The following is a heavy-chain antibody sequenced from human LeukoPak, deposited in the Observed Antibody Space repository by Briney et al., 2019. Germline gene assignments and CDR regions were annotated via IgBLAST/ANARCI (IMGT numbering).Heavy chain of an antibody. CDR1: GYSFVLYG. D-gene: IGHD4-17*01. V-gene: IGHV1-18*01. Sequence: ASVKVSCKASGYSFVLYGISWVRQAPGQGPGWMGWISTYNGNTKYAQKFQGRVTMTTDTSTSTAYMELRSLRSDDTAGYYCARDEDYGISVNVDYWGQGTLVTVSS. CDR2: ISTYNGNT. J-gene: IGHJ4*02. CDR3: ARDEDYGISVNVDY.